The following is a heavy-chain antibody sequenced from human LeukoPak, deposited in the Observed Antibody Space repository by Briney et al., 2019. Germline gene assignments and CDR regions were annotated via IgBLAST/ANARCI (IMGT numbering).Heavy chain of an antibody. CDR2: IYYSGST. D-gene: IGHD3-10*01. V-gene: IGHV4-59*01. Sequence: PSETLSLTCTVSGGSISSYYWSWIRQPPGKGLEWIGYIYYSGSTNYNPSLKSRVTISVATSKNQFSLKLSSVTAADTAVYYCARDHYGSGSYVHYFDYWGQGTLVTVSS. CDR1: GGSISSYY. J-gene: IGHJ4*02. CDR3: ARDHYGSGSYVHYFDY.